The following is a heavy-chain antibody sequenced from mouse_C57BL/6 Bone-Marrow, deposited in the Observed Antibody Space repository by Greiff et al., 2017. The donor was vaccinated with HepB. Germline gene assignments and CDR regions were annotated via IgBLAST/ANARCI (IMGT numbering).Heavy chain of an antibody. J-gene: IGHJ2*01. CDR3: ARREVTTVVAYYFSY. D-gene: IGHD1-1*01. CDR1: GYTFTNYW. Sequence: QVQLQQSGAELVRPGTSVKMSCKASGYTFTNYWIGWAKQRPGHGLEWIGDIYPGGGYTNYNEKFKGKATLTADKSTSTSYMQFSSLTSEDSAIYYCARREVTTVVAYYFSYWGQGTTLTVSS. CDR2: IYPGGGYT. V-gene: IGHV1-63*01.